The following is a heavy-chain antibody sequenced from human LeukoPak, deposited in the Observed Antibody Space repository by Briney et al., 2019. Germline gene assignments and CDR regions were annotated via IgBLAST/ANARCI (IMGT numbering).Heavy chain of an antibody. Sequence: SETLSLSCTVSGGSISSGDYYWSWIRQPPGKGLEWIGYIYYSGSTYYNPSLKSRVTISVDTSKNQFSLKLSSVTVADTAVYYCARPLTSSGPGLVAFDIWGQGTMVTVSS. CDR3: ARPLTSSGPGLVAFDI. D-gene: IGHD6-19*01. J-gene: IGHJ3*02. CDR1: GGSISSGDYY. V-gene: IGHV4-30-4*01. CDR2: IYYSGST.